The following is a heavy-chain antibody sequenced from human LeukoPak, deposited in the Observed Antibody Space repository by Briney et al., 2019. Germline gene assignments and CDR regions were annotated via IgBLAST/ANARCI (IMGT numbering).Heavy chain of an antibody. J-gene: IGHJ5*02. CDR2: IYYSGST. CDR1: GGSISSYY. D-gene: IGHD3-10*01. V-gene: IGHV4-59*08. Sequence: PSETLSLTCTVSGGSISSYYWSWIRQPPGKGLEWIGYIYYSGSTNYNPSLKSRVTISVDTSKNQFSLKLSPVTAADTAMYYCARHGVPGMVRGVIIASSPYLINYNWFDPWGQGTLVTVSS. CDR3: ARHGVPGMVRGVIIASSPYLINYNWFDP.